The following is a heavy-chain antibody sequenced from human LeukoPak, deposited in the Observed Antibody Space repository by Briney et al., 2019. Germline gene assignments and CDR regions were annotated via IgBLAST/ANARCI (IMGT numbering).Heavy chain of an antibody. Sequence: SETLSLTRAVYGGSFSGYYWSWIRQPPGKGLEWIGEINHSGSTNYNPSLKSRVTISVDTSKNQFSLKLSSVTAADTAVYYCARGRLVPSIAAHRSSGAFDIWGQGTLVTVSS. CDR2: INHSGST. J-gene: IGHJ3*02. CDR1: GGSFSGYY. D-gene: IGHD6-6*01. CDR3: ARGRLVPSIAAHRSSGAFDI. V-gene: IGHV4-34*01.